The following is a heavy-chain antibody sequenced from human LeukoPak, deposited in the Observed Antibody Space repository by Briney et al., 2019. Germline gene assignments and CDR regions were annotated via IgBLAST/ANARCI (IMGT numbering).Heavy chain of an antibody. CDR3: ARVKPNYYDSSAYGTFDI. V-gene: IGHV1-46*01. J-gene: IGHJ3*02. CDR1: GYTFTSYY. Sequence: GASVKVSCKASGYTFTSYYMHWVRQAPGQGLEWMGIINPSGGSTSYAQKFQGRVTMTGDTSTSTVYMELSSLRSEDTAVYYCARVKPNYYDSSAYGTFDIWGQGTMVTVSS. D-gene: IGHD3-22*01. CDR2: INPSGGST.